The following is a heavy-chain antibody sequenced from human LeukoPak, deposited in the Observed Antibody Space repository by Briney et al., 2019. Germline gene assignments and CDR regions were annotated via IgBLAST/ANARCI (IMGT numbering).Heavy chain of an antibody. V-gene: IGHV4-31*03. CDR3: ARGRSGYYFRRVIDAFDI. CDR2: IYYSGST. Sequence: SQTLSLTCTVSGGSISSGGYYWSWIRQHPGKGLEWIEYIYYSGSTYYNPSLKSRVTISVDTSKNQFSLKLSSVTAADTAVYYCARGRSGYYFRRVIDAFDIWGQGTMVTVSS. J-gene: IGHJ3*02. D-gene: IGHD3-22*01. CDR1: GGSISSGGYY.